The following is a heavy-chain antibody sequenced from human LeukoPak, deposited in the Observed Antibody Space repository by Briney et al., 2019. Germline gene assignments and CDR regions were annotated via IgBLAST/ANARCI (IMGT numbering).Heavy chain of an antibody. V-gene: IGHV3-23*01. D-gene: IGHD3-22*01. CDR1: GFPFSSYA. CDR3: TARGPDSGSSVAY. J-gene: IGHJ4*02. CDR2: ISDSGGRT. Sequence: GGSLRLSCAASGFPFSSYAMSGVRQAPGKGLEWVSVISDSGGRTYSAASVKGRFTISRDNSKDTLYLQMNSLRAEDTAVYYCTARGPDSGSSVAYWGQGTLVTVSS.